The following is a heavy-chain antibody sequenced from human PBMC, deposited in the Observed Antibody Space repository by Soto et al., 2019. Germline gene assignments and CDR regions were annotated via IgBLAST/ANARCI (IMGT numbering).Heavy chain of an antibody. CDR2: ISYDGSNK. CDR3: AKGRGGSHHWEYYFDY. Sequence: QVQLVESGGGVVQPGRSLRLSCAASGFTFSSYGMHWVRQAPGKGLEWVAVISYDGSNKYYADSVKGRFTISRDNSKNTLYLQMNSLRAEDTAVYYSAKGRGGSHHWEYYFDYWGQGTLVTVSS. CDR1: GFTFSSYG. J-gene: IGHJ4*02. D-gene: IGHD1-26*01. V-gene: IGHV3-30*18.